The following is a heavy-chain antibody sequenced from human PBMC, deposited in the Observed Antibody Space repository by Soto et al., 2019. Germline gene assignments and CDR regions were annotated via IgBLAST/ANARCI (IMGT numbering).Heavy chain of an antibody. D-gene: IGHD5-12*01. V-gene: IGHV3-23*01. Sequence: GGSLRLSCAASGFTFSSYAMSWVRQAPGKGLEWVSAISGGGSSTYYAHTVKGRFTMSRDNSKNTLYLQMNSLRAEDTAVYYCAKGMRLRFCYVDYWGQGTLVTVSS. CDR2: ISGGGSST. CDR3: AKGMRLRFCYVDY. J-gene: IGHJ4*02. CDR1: GFTFSSYA.